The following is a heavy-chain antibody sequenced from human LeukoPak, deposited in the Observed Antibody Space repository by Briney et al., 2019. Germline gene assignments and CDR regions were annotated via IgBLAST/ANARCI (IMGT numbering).Heavy chain of an antibody. CDR1: GGSISSGGYY. Sequence: SQTLPLTCTVSGGSISSGGYYWSWIRQHPGKGLEWIGYIYYSGSTYYNPSLKSRVTISVDTSKNQFSLKLSSVTAADTAVYYCARGLRRMVRGVTILSEYYYMDVWGKGTTVTVSS. D-gene: IGHD3-10*01. CDR2: IYYSGST. V-gene: IGHV4-31*03. CDR3: ARGLRRMVRGVTILSEYYYMDV. J-gene: IGHJ6*03.